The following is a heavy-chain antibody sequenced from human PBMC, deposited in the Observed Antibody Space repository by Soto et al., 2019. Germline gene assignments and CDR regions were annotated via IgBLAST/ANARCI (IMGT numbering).Heavy chain of an antibody. V-gene: IGHV4-31*03. Sequence: QVQLQESGPGLVKPSQTLSLTCTVSGGSISSGGYYWSWIRQHPGKGLEWIGYIYYSGSTYYNPSLKSRVTISVDTSKNQFSLKLSSVTAADTAVYYCARSPYDSSGYYSYFDYWGQGTLVTVSS. CDR2: IYYSGST. J-gene: IGHJ4*02. CDR1: GGSISSGGYY. CDR3: ARSPYDSSGYYSYFDY. D-gene: IGHD3-22*01.